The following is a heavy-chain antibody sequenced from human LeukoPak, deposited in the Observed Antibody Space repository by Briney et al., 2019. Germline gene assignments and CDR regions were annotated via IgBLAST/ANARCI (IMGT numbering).Heavy chain of an antibody. CDR2: IWYDGSNK. D-gene: IGHD3-22*01. CDR3: ARAQYYYDSSGYYYDYYYYGMDV. V-gene: IGHV3-33*01. CDR1: GFTFSSYG. Sequence: PGRSLRLSCAASGFTFSSYGMHWVRQAPGKGPEWVAVIWYDGSNKYYADSVKGRFTISRDNSKNTLYLQMNSLRAEDTAVYYCARAQYYYDSSGYYYDYYYYGMDVWGQGTTVTVSS. J-gene: IGHJ6*02.